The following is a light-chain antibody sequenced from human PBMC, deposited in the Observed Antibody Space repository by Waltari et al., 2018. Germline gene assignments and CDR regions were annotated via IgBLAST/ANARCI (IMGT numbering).Light chain of an antibody. CDR3: SSYTSARTWV. CDR1: SSAVGGYKY. CDR2: DIS. V-gene: IGLV2-14*03. Sequence: QSALTQPASVSGSPGQSLTISCTGTSSAVGGYKYVSWHQQHPGKAPKLSIYDISTRPSGVCNRFSGSKSGNTASLTISGLQAEDEAEYFCSSYTSARTWVFGGGTKLTVL. J-gene: IGLJ3*02.